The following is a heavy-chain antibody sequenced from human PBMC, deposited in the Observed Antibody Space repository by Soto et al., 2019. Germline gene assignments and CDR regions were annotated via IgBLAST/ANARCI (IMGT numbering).Heavy chain of an antibody. CDR1: GGSFSGYY. CDR2: INHGGST. J-gene: IGHJ6*03. D-gene: IGHD6-19*01. Sequence: SETLSLTCAVYGGSFSGYYWRWMRQPPGKGLEWIGEINHGGSTNYNPSLKSRVTISVDTSKNQFSLKLSSVTAADTAVYYCARGSGTGGWYNSYYYYYMDVWGKGTTVTVSS. CDR3: ARGSGTGGWYNSYYYYYMDV. V-gene: IGHV4-34*01.